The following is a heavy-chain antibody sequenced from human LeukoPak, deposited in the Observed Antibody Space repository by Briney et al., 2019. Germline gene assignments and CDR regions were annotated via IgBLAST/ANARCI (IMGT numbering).Heavy chain of an antibody. CDR1: GYSISSGYY. D-gene: IGHD3-10*01. V-gene: IGHV4-38-2*02. CDR2: IYHSGST. Sequence: SETLSLTCTVSGYSISSGYYWGWIRQPPGKGLEWIGSIYHSGSTYYNPPLKSRVTISVDTSKNQFSLKLSSVTAADTAVYYCARDSDLSGSMIIDYWGQGTLVTVSS. J-gene: IGHJ4*02. CDR3: ARDSDLSGSMIIDY.